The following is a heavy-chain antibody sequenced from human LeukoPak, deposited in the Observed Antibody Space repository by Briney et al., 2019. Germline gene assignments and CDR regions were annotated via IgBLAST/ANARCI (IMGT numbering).Heavy chain of an antibody. CDR3: AKGPRQQLVTRFDN. J-gene: IGHJ4*02. D-gene: IGHD6-13*01. Sequence: GGSLRLSCAASGFTFSTHAMSWVRQAPGKGLEWVSDISASGGSTYYADPVKGRFTVSRDNSKNTVYLQMSSLRADDTALYYNAKGPRQQLVTRFDNWGQGTLVTVSS. CDR2: ISASGGST. CDR1: GFTFSTHA. V-gene: IGHV3-23*01.